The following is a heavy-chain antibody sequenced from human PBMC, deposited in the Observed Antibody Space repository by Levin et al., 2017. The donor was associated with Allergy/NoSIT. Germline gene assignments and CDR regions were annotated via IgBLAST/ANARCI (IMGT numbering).Heavy chain of an antibody. CDR3: ARGRGGITMVRGVIRWFDP. D-gene: IGHD3-10*01. Sequence: SETLSLTCAVYGGSFSGYYWSWIRQPPGKGLEWIGEINHSGSTNYNPSLKSRVTISVDTSKNQFSLKLSCVTAADTAVYYCARGRGGITMVRGVIRWFDPWGQGTLVTVSS. J-gene: IGHJ5*02. V-gene: IGHV4-34*01. CDR2: INHSGST. CDR1: GGSFSGYY.